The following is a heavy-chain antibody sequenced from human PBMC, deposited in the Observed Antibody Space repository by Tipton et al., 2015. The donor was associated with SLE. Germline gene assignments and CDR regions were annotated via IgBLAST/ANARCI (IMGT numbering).Heavy chain of an antibody. D-gene: IGHD2-15*01. CDR1: GFTFSSYG. CDR2: IWYDGSNK. CDR3: ARDRGFCSGGTCYYDGFDI. Sequence: SLRLSCAASGFTFSSYGMHWVRQAPGKGLEWVAVIWYDGSNKYYADSVKGRFTISRDNSKNTLYLQMNSLRAEDTAVYYCARDRGFCSGGTCYYDGFDIWGQGTMVTVSS. V-gene: IGHV3-33*08. J-gene: IGHJ3*02.